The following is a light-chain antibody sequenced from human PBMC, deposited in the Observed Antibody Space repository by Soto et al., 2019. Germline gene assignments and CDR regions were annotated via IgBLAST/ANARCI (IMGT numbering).Light chain of an antibody. Sequence: QSVLTQPPSASGTPGQRVTIFCSGSSSNIGSNYVYWYQQLPGTAPKLLIHRNNQRPSGVPDRFSGSRSGTSASLAISGLRSEDEADYYCAAWDDSLSGHVVFGGGTKVTVL. CDR3: AAWDDSLSGHVV. CDR2: RNN. V-gene: IGLV1-47*01. J-gene: IGLJ2*01. CDR1: SSNIGSNY.